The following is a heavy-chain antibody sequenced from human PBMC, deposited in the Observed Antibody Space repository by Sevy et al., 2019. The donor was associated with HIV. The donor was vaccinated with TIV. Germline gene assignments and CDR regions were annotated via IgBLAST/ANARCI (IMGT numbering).Heavy chain of an antibody. CDR2: IHTSGST. CDR3: AREIVGATTGGYYYCYYMDV. CDR1: GGSISSYY. D-gene: IGHD1-26*01. Sequence: LETLSLTCTVSGGSISSYYWSWIRQPAGKALEWIGRIHTSGSTNYNPSLKSRVTMSVDTSKNQFSLKLSSVTAADTAVCYCAREIVGATTGGYYYCYYMDVWGKGTTVTVSS. J-gene: IGHJ6*03. V-gene: IGHV4-4*07.